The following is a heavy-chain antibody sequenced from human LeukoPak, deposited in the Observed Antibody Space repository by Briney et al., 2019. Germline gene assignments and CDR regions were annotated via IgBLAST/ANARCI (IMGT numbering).Heavy chain of an antibody. CDR1: GFTFSNAW. CDR2: VKSKTGGSMG. Sequence: PGGSLRLSCTASGFTFSNAWMTWVRQAPGKGLEWVGRVKSKTGGSMGDYAAPVKGTLTISRDDSKNTLYLQMNTLKTEDTAVYYCTTYNNGWFDYWGQGTLVTVSS. CDR3: TTYNNGWFDY. D-gene: IGHD6-19*01. J-gene: IGHJ4*02. V-gene: IGHV3-15*01.